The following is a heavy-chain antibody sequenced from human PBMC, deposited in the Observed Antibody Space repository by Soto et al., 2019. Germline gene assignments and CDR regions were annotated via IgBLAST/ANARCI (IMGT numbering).Heavy chain of an antibody. CDR1: GFTFSHYG. J-gene: IGHJ4*02. D-gene: IGHD1-26*01. V-gene: IGHV3-30*03. CDR2: ISYDGSNK. CDR3: ARYSGKYQCHIDY. Sequence: QVQLVESGGGVVQPGRSLRLSFAASGFTFSHYGIHWVRQAPGKGLEWLAVISYDGSNKHYADSVKGRFTVSRDNSKNTLSLPMNSLRAEDTAVYFCARYSGKYQCHIDYWGQGTLVTVSS.